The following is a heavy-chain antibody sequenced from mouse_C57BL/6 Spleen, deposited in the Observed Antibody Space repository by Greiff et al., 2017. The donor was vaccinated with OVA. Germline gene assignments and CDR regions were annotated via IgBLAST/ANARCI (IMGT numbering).Heavy chain of an antibody. V-gene: IGHV3-6*01. Sequence: EVKLMESGPGLVKPSQSLSLTCSVTGYSITSGYYWNWIRQFPGNKLEWMGYISYDGSNNYNPSLKNRISITRDTSKNQFFLKLNSVTTEDTATYYCARDGGTVYYGYDKDYFDYWGQGTTLTVSS. CDR1: GYSITSGYY. D-gene: IGHD2-2*01. CDR2: ISYDGSN. CDR3: ARDGGTVYYGYDKDYFDY. J-gene: IGHJ2*01.